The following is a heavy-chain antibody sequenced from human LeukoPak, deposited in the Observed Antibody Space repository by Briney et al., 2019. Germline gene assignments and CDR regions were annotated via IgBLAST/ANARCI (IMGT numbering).Heavy chain of an antibody. V-gene: IGHV3-11*04. CDR1: GFTFSDYF. Sequence: GGSLRLSCAASGFTFSDYFMSWIRQGPGKGLEWVSHIDSSGTIYYADSVKGRATISRDNAKNSLYLQMNSLRAEDTAVYYCARDFLHLGGWGQGTMVTVSS. D-gene: IGHD3-16*01. CDR3: ARDFLHLGG. J-gene: IGHJ3*01. CDR2: IDSSGTI.